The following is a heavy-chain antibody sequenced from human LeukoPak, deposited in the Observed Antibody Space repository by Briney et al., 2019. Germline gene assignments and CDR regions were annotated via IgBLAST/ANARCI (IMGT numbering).Heavy chain of an antibody. V-gene: IGHV3-11*01. J-gene: IGHJ5*02. CDR2: INIGGTNT. Sequence: AGGSLRLSCAASGFTFNDYYMSWIRQAPGKGLEWLSYINIGGTNTHYADSVKGRFTISRDNAKRSLYLEMNNLRAEDTAVYYCATDGAGFDTWGQGVLVTVSS. CDR3: ATDGAGFDT. CDR1: GFTFNDYY.